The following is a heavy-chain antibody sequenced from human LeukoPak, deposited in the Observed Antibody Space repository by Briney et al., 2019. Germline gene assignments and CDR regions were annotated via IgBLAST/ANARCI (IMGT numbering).Heavy chain of an antibody. J-gene: IGHJ6*02. V-gene: IGHV1-3*01. CDR1: GYTFTSYA. Sequence: ASVKVSCKASGYTFTSYAMHWVRQAPGQRLEWMGWINAGNGNTKYSQKFQGRVTITRDTSASTAYMELGSLRSEDTAVYYCAREFGDFWSGYYYYYYGMDVWGQGTTVTVSS. D-gene: IGHD3-3*01. CDR3: AREFGDFWSGYYYYYYGMDV. CDR2: INAGNGNT.